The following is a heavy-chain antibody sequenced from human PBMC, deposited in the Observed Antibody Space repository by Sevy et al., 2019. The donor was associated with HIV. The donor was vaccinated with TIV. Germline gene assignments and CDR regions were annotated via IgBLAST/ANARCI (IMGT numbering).Heavy chain of an antibody. CDR3: ARRRVTYRDYVGLNP. D-gene: IGHD4-17*01. CDR2: IGASGVAT. J-gene: IGHJ5*02. Sequence: GGSLRLSCTASGFTFGAYAMNWVRQAPGEGLEWVSGIGASGVATYYADSVKGRFTISREHYNNTLFLQMNSLRVEDTAIYYCARRRVTYRDYVGLNPWGQGTLLTVSS. V-gene: IGHV3-23*01. CDR1: GFTFGAYA.